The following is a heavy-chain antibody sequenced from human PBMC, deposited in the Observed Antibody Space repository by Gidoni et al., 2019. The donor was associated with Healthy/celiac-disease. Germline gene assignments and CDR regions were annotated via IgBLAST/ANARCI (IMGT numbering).Heavy chain of an antibody. V-gene: IGHV2-5*02. CDR1: GFSPSTSGVG. J-gene: IGHJ5*02. Sequence: QITLKESGPTLVKPSQTLTLTCTFSGFSPSTSGVGGGWIRQPPGKALAWLALIYWDDAKRYSPSLKSRLTITKDTSKNQVVLTMTNMDPVDTATYYCAHSRIAVAGPNWFDPWGQGTLVTVSS. CDR3: AHSRIAVAGPNWFDP. CDR2: IYWDDAK. D-gene: IGHD6-19*01.